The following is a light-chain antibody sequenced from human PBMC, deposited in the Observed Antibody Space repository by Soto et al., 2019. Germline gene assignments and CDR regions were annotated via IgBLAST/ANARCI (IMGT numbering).Light chain of an antibody. CDR2: DAS. CDR3: QQYDNLPPTWT. Sequence: DIQMTQSPSSLSASVGNRVTITCQASQDIATYLNWYQQKPGKAPNLLIYDASNLETGVPSRFSGGVSGTHFTFTISNLQPEDIATYYWQQYDNLPPTWTFGQGTKVDIK. CDR1: QDIATY. J-gene: IGKJ1*01. V-gene: IGKV1-33*01.